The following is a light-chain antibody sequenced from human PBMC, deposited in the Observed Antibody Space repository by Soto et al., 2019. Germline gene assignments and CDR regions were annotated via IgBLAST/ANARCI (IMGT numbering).Light chain of an antibody. Sequence: DIQMTQSPSTLSASVGDRVTITCRASQSINTWLAWYQQKPGEAPKLLIYEGSTLGRGVPSRFSGSGSGTEFTLTISSLQPDDFATFFCQQYSTYSRTFGQGTKVEVK. J-gene: IGKJ1*01. CDR1: QSINTW. CDR2: EGS. CDR3: QQYSTYSRT. V-gene: IGKV1-5*03.